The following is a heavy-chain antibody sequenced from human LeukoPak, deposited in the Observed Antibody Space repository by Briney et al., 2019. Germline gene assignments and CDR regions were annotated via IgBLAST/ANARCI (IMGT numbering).Heavy chain of an antibody. CDR2: ISSSSYI. D-gene: IGHD3-22*01. CDR3: ASPGEYYYDSSGYSWGSGY. V-gene: IGHV3-21*01. J-gene: IGHJ4*02. CDR1: GFTFSSYS. Sequence: PGGSLRLSCAASGFTFSSYSMSWVRQAPGKGLEWVSSISSSSYIYYADSLKGRFTISRDNAKNSLYLQMTSLRAEDTAVYYCASPGEYYYDSSGYSWGSGYWGQGTLVTVSS.